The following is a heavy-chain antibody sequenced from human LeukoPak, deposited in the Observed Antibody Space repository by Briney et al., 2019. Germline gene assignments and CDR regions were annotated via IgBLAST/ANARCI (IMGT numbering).Heavy chain of an antibody. J-gene: IGHJ4*02. CDR1: GFTFSSYS. CDR2: ISSSSSTI. V-gene: IGHV3-48*01. Sequence: SGGSLKLSCVASGFTFSSYSMNWVRQAPGKGLEWVSYISSSSSTIYYADSVKGRFTISRDNAKNSLYLQMNSLRAEDTAVYYCASTGQLAFDYWGQGTLVTVSS. D-gene: IGHD6-6*01. CDR3: ASTGQLAFDY.